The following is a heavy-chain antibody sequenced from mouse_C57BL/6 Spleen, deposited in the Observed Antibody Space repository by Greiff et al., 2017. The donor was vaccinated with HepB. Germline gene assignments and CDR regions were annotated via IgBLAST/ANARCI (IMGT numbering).Heavy chain of an antibody. D-gene: IGHD2-3*01. J-gene: IGHJ2*01. V-gene: IGHV1-26*01. CDR3: ARLRLLRDDFDY. CDR2: INPNNGGT. Sequence: EVQLQQSGPELVKPGASVKISCKASGYTFTDYYMNWVKQSHGKSLEWIGDINPNNGGTSYNQKFKGKATLTVDKSSSTAYMEHRSLTSEDSAVYYCARLRLLRDDFDYWGQGTTLTVAS. CDR1: GYTFTDYY.